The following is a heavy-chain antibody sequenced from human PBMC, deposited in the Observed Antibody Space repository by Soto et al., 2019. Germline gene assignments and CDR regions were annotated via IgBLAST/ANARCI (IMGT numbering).Heavy chain of an antibody. D-gene: IGHD6-6*01. CDR1: GGSFSGYY. CDR2: INHSGST. V-gene: IGHV4-34*01. J-gene: IGHJ4*02. Sequence: WETLSLTCAVYGGSFSGYYWSWIRQPPGKGLEWIGEINHSGSTNYNPSPKSRVTISVDTSKNQFSLKLSSVTAADTAVYYCARGYSSSRDFDYWGQGTLVTVSS. CDR3: ARGYSSSRDFDY.